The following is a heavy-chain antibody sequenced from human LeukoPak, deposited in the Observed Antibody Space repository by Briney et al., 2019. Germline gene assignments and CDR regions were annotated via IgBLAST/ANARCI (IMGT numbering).Heavy chain of an antibody. V-gene: IGHV3-33*01. CDR3: ARDRATTEIGRFDY. J-gene: IGHJ4*02. D-gene: IGHD1-26*01. Sequence: GGSLRLSCAASGFTISSYGMHWVRQAPGKGLEWVAVIWYDGSNKYYADSVKGRFTISRDNSKNTLYLQMNSLRAEDTAVYYCARDRATTEIGRFDYWGQGTLVTVSS. CDR2: IWYDGSNK. CDR1: GFTISSYG.